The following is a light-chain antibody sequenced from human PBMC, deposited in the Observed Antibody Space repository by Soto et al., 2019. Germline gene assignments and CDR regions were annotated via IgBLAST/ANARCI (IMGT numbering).Light chain of an antibody. CDR1: QSVSSN. Sequence: EIVLTQSPGTLSLSPGERATLSCRASQSVSSNLAWYQQKPGQAPRLLIYDASKRATGIPARFSGSGSGTDFTLTISSLEPEDFAVYYCQQRDSWPLTFGPGTKVDIK. CDR3: QQRDSWPLT. CDR2: DAS. V-gene: IGKV3-11*01. J-gene: IGKJ3*01.